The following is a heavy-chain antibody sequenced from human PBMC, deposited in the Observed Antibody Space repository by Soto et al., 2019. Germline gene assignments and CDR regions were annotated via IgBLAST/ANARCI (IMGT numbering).Heavy chain of an antibody. CDR1: GGSISSGGYY. CDR3: ARTAAGFPGRHFDY. Sequence: LSLTCTVSGGSISSGGYYWSWIRQHPGKGLEWIGYIYYSGSTYYNPSLKSRVTISVDPSKNQFSLKLSSVTAADTAVYYCARTAAGFPGRHFDYWGQGTLVTVSS. J-gene: IGHJ4*02. D-gene: IGHD6-13*01. V-gene: IGHV4-31*03. CDR2: IYYSGST.